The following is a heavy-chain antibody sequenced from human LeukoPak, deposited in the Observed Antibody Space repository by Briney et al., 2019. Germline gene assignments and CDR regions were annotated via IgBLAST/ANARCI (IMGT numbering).Heavy chain of an antibody. CDR1: GFTFSSYA. Sequence: GGSLRLSCAASGFTFSSYATSWVRQAPGKGLEWVSGIHGSGGSTYYADSVKGRFTISRDNSKNTVYLEMNSLRAGDTALYYCAKDRSLWFGELQNWGQGTLVTVSS. CDR2: IHGSGGST. V-gene: IGHV3-23*01. D-gene: IGHD3-10*01. CDR3: AKDRSLWFGELQN. J-gene: IGHJ4*02.